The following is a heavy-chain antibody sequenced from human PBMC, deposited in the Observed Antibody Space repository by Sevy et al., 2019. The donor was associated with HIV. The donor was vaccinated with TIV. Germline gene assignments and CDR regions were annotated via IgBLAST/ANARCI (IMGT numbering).Heavy chain of an antibody. CDR3: ASSSGSYYYFDY. V-gene: IGHV4-31*03. CDR1: GGSISSGGYY. D-gene: IGHD1-26*01. Sequence: SETLSLTCTVSGGSISSGGYYWSWIRQHPGKGLEWIGYIYYSGSTYYNPSLKSRATISVDTSKNQFSLKLSSVTAADTAVYYCASSSGSYYYFDYWGQGTLVTVSS. J-gene: IGHJ4*02. CDR2: IYYSGST.